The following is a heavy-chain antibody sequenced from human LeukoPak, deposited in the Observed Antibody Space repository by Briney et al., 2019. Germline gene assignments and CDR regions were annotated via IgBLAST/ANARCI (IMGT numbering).Heavy chain of an antibody. D-gene: IGHD3-22*01. CDR3: ARGGNYYDTGGYYYEYFDY. V-gene: IGHV3-30-3*01. CDR1: GFTFSSYA. Sequence: GGSLRLSCAASGFTFSSYAMHWVRQAPGKGLEWVAVISYDGSDKYYADSVKGRVTISRDNSKNTLYLQMNSLRAEDTAVYSCARGGNYYDTGGYYYEYFDYWGQGTLVTVSS. J-gene: IGHJ4*02. CDR2: ISYDGSDK.